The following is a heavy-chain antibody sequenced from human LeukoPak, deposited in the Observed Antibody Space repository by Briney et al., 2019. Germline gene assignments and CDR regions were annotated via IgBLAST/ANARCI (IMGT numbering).Heavy chain of an antibody. CDR1: GGSIGRYY. V-gene: IGHV4-59*08. Sequence: SETLSLTCTVSGGSIGRYYWSWIRQPPGKGLEWIAYIYYSGSTNYNPSLKSRVTISVDTSKNQFSLKLSSVTAADTAVYYCATSGWYLLPGVYWGQGTLVTVSS. CDR2: IYYSGST. CDR3: ATSGWYLLPGVY. D-gene: IGHD6-19*01. J-gene: IGHJ4*02.